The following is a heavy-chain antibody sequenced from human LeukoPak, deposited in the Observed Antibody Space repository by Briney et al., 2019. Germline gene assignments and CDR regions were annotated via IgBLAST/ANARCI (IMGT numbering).Heavy chain of an antibody. V-gene: IGHV3-7*01. D-gene: IGHD1-26*01. CDR3: ARDRPSGSYDY. CDR2: IKEDGSQK. Sequence: GGSLRLSCAASGFTFSSYWMSWVRQAPGKGLEWVANIKEDGSQKNYVDSVKGRFTISRDSAKKSQYLQMISLRAEDTAVYYCARDRPSGSYDYWGQGALVTVSS. J-gene: IGHJ4*02. CDR1: GFTFSSYW.